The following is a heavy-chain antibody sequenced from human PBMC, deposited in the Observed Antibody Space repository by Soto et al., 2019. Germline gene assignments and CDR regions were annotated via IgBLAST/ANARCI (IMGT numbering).Heavy chain of an antibody. Sequence: GGSLRLSCADSRFTFSGYWMYWVRQAPGKGLEWVANIKEDGSEKNYVDSVRGRFTISRDNAKNSLYLQMNSLRAEDTAVYYCARGARIWGQAPMVTVSS. V-gene: IGHV3-7*01. J-gene: IGHJ3*02. CDR3: ARGARI. CDR1: RFTFSGYW. CDR2: IKEDGSEK.